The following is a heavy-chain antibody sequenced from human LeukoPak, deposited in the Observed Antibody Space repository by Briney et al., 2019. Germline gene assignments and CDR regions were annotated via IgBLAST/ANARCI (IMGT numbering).Heavy chain of an antibody. V-gene: IGHV3-48*04. CDR3: ARDADGNTDH. CDR1: GFTFGPYA. Sequence: GGSLRLSCAASGFTFGPYAMNWVRLAPGKGLLWVAYISWDSSTIHYSDSVRGRFTISRDNAKNSLYLQMNSLRVEDTAVYYCARDADGNTDHWGQGTLVTVSS. J-gene: IGHJ4*02. CDR2: ISWDSSTI.